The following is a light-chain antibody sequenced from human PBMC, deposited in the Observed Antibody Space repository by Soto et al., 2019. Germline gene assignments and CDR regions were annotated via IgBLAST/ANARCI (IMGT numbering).Light chain of an antibody. CDR2: SAS. CDR1: QTMRSSH. CDR3: QHYGSSVT. J-gene: IGKJ4*01. V-gene: IGKV3-20*01. Sequence: IVSTQAAGTLSFSPGDIATLSFRASQTMRSSHLAWYQQKPGQAPGLLIYSASTRTIGVPDRFSGSGSGTDFTLTITRLQPEDFAVYYCQHYGSSVTFGGGTKVDNK.